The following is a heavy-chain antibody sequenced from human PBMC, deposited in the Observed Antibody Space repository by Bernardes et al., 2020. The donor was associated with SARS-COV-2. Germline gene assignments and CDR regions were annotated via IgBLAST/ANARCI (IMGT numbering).Heavy chain of an antibody. CDR3: VRDAGGAGSH. CDR2: TNTDGSIT. J-gene: IGHJ4*02. Sequence: GRSLRVSCAASGFIFSSYWMHWVRRVPGEGLVWVSRTNTDGSITNYADSVKGRFTISRDNAKNTLFLQMNSLRAEDTAVYYCVRDAGGAGSHWGQGTLVTVSS. V-gene: IGHV3-74*01. D-gene: IGHD3-10*01. CDR1: GFIFSSYW.